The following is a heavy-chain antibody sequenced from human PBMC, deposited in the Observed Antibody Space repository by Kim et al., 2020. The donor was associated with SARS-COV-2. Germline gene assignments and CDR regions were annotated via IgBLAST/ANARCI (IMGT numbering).Heavy chain of an antibody. Sequence: GGSLRLSCAASGFTFSDYYMSWIRQAPGKGLEWVSYISSSSSYTNYADSVKGRFTISRDNAKNSLYLQMNSLRAEDTAVYYCARALSGDSSGYFVDYWGQGTLVTVSS. CDR3: ARALSGDSSGYFVDY. CDR2: ISSSSSYT. CDR1: GFTFSDYY. V-gene: IGHV3-11*05. J-gene: IGHJ4*02. D-gene: IGHD3-22*01.